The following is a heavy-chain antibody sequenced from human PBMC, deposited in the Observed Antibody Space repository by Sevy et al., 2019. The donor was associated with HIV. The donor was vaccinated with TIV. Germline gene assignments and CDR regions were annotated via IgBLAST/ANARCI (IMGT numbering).Heavy chain of an antibody. D-gene: IGHD2-2*02. CDR3: ARGEVVPAAIGLGGFDH. Sequence: SETLSLTCAVYGGSFSGYYWSWIRQPPGKGLEWIGEINHSGSTNYNPSLKSRVTISVDTSKNQFSLKLGSVTAADTAVYYCARGEVVPAAIGLGGFDHWGQGTLVTVSS. CDR2: INHSGST. V-gene: IGHV4-34*01. CDR1: GGSFSGYY. J-gene: IGHJ4*02.